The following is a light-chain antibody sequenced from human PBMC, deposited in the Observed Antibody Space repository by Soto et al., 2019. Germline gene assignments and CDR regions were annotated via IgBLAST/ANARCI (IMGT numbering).Light chain of an antibody. CDR3: QQYNNLPPDT. CDR2: GAS. CDR1: QSVNNN. J-gene: IGKJ2*01. V-gene: IGKV3-15*01. Sequence: DIILTQSPASLSVSPGERATLSCRASQSVNNNLAWYQQKPGQAPRLLIYGASTRATGIPGRFRGSGSGTEFTLTITSLQSEDFAVYFCQQYNNLPPDTFGQGTNLEIK.